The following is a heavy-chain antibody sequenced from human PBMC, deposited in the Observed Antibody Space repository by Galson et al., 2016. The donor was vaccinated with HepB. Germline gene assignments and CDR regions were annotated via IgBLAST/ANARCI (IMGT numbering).Heavy chain of an antibody. CDR3: AKGQIRGGIMNPLDH. Sequence: SLRLSCAASGFTFSVHGMHWVRQAPGKGLEWVAVTSFDGNNKYYPDSVKGCFIISRDNSKNTLYLQMNSLATEDTAVYYWAKGQIRGGIMNPLDHWGQGALVTVSS. J-gene: IGHJ5*02. D-gene: IGHD3-10*01. V-gene: IGHV3-30*18. CDR1: GFTFSVHG. CDR2: TSFDGNNK.